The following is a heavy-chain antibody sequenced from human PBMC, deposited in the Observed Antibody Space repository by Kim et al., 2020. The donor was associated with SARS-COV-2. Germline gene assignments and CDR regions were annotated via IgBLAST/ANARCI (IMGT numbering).Heavy chain of an antibody. Sequence: SPTSQGQVTISADTSISTAYLQWSSLKASDTAMYYCARRISSSPRNWFDPWGQGTLVTVSS. J-gene: IGHJ5*02. CDR3: ARRISSSPRNWFDP. V-gene: IGHV5-51*01. D-gene: IGHD6-6*01.